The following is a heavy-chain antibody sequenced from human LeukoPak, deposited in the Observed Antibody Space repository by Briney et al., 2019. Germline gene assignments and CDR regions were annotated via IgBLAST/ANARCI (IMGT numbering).Heavy chain of an antibody. CDR3: ARAVSGRFDY. CDR2: IYSSGST. CDR1: GGSMSPYH. V-gene: IGHV4-59*08. J-gene: IGHJ4*02. Sequence: PSETLSLTCTVSGGSMSPYHWGWIRKPPGKGLEWTGYIYSSGSTNYNPSLNSRVTISVDTSKNQFSLRLSSVTAADTAIYYCARAVSGRFDYWGQGTLVTVSS. D-gene: IGHD6-19*01.